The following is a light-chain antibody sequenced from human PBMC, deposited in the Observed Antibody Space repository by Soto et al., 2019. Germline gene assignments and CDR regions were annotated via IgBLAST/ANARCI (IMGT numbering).Light chain of an antibody. Sequence: SYELTQPPSVSVSPGLTASITCSGDKLGDKLAYWYQQKPGQSPVLVIYQDSKRPSGIPERFSGSNSGNTATLTISGTQSMDEADYYCQAWDSSTAVFGTGTQLTVL. V-gene: IGLV3-1*01. CDR2: QDS. CDR1: KLGDKL. J-gene: IGLJ1*01. CDR3: QAWDSSTAV.